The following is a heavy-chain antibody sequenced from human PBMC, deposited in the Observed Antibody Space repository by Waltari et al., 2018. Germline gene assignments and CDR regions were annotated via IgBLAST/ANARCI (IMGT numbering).Heavy chain of an antibody. CDR2: IYYSGST. J-gene: IGHJ4*02. V-gene: IGHV4-59*01. CDR1: GDSISRYY. Sequence: QVQLQESGPGLVKPSETLSLTCTVSGDSISRYYWSWIRQPPGKGLEWIGYIYYSGSTNYNPSLKSRVTISVDTSKNQFSLKLNSVTAADTAVYYCARERVGSGSYYFDYWGQGTLVTVSS. D-gene: IGHD1-26*01. CDR3: ARERVGSGSYYFDY.